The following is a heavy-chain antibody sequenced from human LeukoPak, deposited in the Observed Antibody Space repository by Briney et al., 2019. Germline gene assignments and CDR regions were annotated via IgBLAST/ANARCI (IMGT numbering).Heavy chain of an antibody. D-gene: IGHD2-2*01. CDR3: ASTFFGPAATYNWFDP. V-gene: IGHV1-18*01. CDR1: GYTFTSYG. CDR2: VSAYNGNT. J-gene: IGHJ5*02. Sequence: GASVKVSCXASGYTFTSYGISWVRQAPGQGLEWMGWVSAYNGNTNYAQKLQGRVTMTTDTSTSTAYMELRSLRSDDTAVYYCASTFFGPAATYNWFDPWGQGTLVTVSS.